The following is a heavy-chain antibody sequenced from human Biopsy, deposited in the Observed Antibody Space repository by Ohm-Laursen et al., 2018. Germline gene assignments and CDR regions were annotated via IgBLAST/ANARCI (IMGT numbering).Heavy chain of an antibody. D-gene: IGHD3-16*01. CDR2: VFHSGLT. Sequence: SETLSLTCIVSGDDSIASYYWSWIRQSPEKGLEWIGFVFHSGLTSYHPSLRSRVSISVDSSKNQFYLNLSSLTPADTAVYFCARGYGGSSRYFDLWGRGSPVTVPS. CDR3: ARGYGGSSRYFDL. J-gene: IGHJ2*01. V-gene: IGHV4-59*01. CDR1: GDDSIASYY.